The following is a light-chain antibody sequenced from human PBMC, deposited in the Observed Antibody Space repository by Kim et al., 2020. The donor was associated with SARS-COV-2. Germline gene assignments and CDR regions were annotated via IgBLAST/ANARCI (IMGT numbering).Light chain of an antibody. V-gene: IGKV4-1*01. Sequence: DIVMTQFPDSLAVSLGERATINCKSSQSLLYTSNNENYLAWYQQKPGQPPKLLIYWASSRESGVPDRFSGSGSGTDFTLTISSLQAEDVAVYYCHQYFSSLWTFGQGTKV. CDR1: QSLLYTSNNENY. CDR2: WAS. J-gene: IGKJ1*01. CDR3: HQYFSSLWT.